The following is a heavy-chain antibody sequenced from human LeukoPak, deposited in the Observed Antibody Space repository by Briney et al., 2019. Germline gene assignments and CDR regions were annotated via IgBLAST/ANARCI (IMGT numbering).Heavy chain of an antibody. D-gene: IGHD3-22*01. J-gene: IGHJ4*02. V-gene: IGHV3-23*01. CDR1: GFTFSSYA. CDR3: AKDPGKRNYYDSSD. CDR2: ISGSGGST. Sequence: PGGSLRLSCAASGFTFSSYAMSWVRQAPGKGLEWVSAISGSGGSTYYADSVKGRFTISRDNSKNTLYLQINSLRAEDTAVYYCAKDPGKRNYYDSSDWGQGTLVTVSS.